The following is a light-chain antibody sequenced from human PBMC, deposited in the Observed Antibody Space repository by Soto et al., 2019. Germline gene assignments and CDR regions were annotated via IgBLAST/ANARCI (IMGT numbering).Light chain of an antibody. V-gene: IGKV3-11*01. CDR3: QQRSNWPPIT. CDR1: QSVSSY. Sequence: EIVSTQSPATLSLSPGERATLSCRASQSVSSYLAWYQQKPGQAPRLLIYDASNRATGIPDRFSGSGSGTDFTLTISRLEPEDFAVYYCQQRSNWPPITFGQGTRLEIK. J-gene: IGKJ5*01. CDR2: DAS.